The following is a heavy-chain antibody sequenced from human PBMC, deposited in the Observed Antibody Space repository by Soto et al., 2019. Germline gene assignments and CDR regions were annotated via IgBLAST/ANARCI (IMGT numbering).Heavy chain of an antibody. D-gene: IGHD6-19*01. CDR1: GYSFTSYY. V-gene: IGHV1-46*01. Sequence: GASVKVSCKASGYSFTSYYMHWVRQAPGQGLEWMGIINPNGGSTSFAQKFQGRVTMTRDTSTSTVHMELSSLRSEDTAVYYCARDSAGVAGTIDYWGQGTLVTVSS. CDR2: INPNGGST. J-gene: IGHJ4*02. CDR3: ARDSAGVAGTIDY.